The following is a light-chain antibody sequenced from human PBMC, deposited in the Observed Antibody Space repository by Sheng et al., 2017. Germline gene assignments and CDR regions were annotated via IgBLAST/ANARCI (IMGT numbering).Light chain of an antibody. CDR1: QGIGSY. CDR3: QKYDRVPRT. J-gene: IGKJ1*01. V-gene: IGKV1-27*01. CDR2: GTS. Sequence: DIQMTQSPSSLSASVGDRVTITCRASQGIGSYLAWYQQKPGKVPKLLIYGTSTLQSGVPSRFSGSGFETDFTLTISGLQPEDVATYYCQKYDRVPRTFGPGTKVE.